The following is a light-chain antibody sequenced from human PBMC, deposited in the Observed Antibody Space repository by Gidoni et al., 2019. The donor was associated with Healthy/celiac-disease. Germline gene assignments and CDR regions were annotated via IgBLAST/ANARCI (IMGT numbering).Light chain of an antibody. CDR2: DAS. Sequence: AVQLTQSPSSLSASVGDRVTITCRASLGISSALAWYQQKSGKAPKLLIYDASSLGSGVPSRFSGSESGTDFTLTISSLQPEDFATYYCQQFNSYPFTFGPGTKVDIK. V-gene: IGKV1-13*02. J-gene: IGKJ3*01. CDR1: LGISSA. CDR3: QQFNSYPFT.